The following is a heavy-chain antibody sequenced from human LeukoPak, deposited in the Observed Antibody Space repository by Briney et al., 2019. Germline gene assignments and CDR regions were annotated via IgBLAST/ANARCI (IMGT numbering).Heavy chain of an antibody. V-gene: IGHV3-30*02. J-gene: IGHJ5*02. D-gene: IGHD3-22*01. CDR1: GFTFSSYG. Sequence: GGSLRLSCAASGFTFSSYGMHWVRQAPGKGLEWVAFIRYDGSNKYYADSVKGRFTISRDNSKNTLYLQMNSLRAEDTAVYYCAKDHITMIVVASYNWFDPWGQGTLVTVSS. CDR2: IRYDGSNK. CDR3: AKDHITMIVVASYNWFDP.